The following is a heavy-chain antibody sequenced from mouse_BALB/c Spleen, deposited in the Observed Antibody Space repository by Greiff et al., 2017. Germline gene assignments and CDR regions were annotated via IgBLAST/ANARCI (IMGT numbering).Heavy chain of an antibody. CDR1: GYSITSDYA. CDR2: ISYSGST. V-gene: IGHV3-2*02. Sequence: EVKLMESGPGLVKPSQSLSLTCTVTGYSITSDYAWNWIRQFPGNKLEWMGYISYSGSTSYNPSLKSRISITRDTSKNQFFLQLNSVTTEDTATYYCATGTVVPYYYAMDYWGQGTSVTVSS. J-gene: IGHJ4*01. CDR3: ATGTVVPYYYAMDY. D-gene: IGHD1-1*01.